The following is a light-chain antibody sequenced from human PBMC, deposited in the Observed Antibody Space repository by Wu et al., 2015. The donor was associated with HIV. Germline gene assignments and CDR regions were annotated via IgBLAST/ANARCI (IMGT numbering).Light chain of an antibody. CDR3: QQYDSYWT. CDR2: KAS. CDR1: QSLSSW. Sequence: DIEMTQSPSTLSASVGDRVTITCRASQSLSSWLAWYQQKPGKAPKLLIYKASSLESGVPSRFSGSGSGTEFTLTITGLQPDDFATYHCQQYDSYWTFGQGTKVEIK. J-gene: IGKJ1*01. V-gene: IGKV1-5*03.